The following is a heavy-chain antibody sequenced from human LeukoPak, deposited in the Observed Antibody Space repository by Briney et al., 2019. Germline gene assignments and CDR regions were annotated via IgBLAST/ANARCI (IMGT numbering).Heavy chain of an antibody. V-gene: IGHV3-30*04. CDR2: ISYDGSNK. CDR3: ASQPVYGDYADY. CDR1: GFTFGDYA. J-gene: IGHJ4*02. D-gene: IGHD4-17*01. Sequence: GGSLRLSCTASGFTFGDYAMSWCRQAPGKGLEWVAVISYDGSNKYYADSVKGRFTISRDNSKNTLYLQMNSLRAEDTAVYYCASQPVYGDYADYWGQGTLVTVSS.